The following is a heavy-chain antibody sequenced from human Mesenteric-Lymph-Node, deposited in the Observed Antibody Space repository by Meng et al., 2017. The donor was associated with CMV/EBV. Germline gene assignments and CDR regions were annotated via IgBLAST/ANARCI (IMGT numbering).Heavy chain of an antibody. CDR3: TRASSTWSHFDT. D-gene: IGHD6-13*01. Sequence: TGEVSGGSITGSSWWTWVRQHAGKRMERIGEIYHSGSTNYNPSLESRVTMTLDKSSNQLSLKLTSVTAADTAVYYCTRASSTWSHFDTWGQGTLVTVSS. V-gene: IGHV4-4*02. CDR1: GGSITGSSW. CDR2: IYHSGST. J-gene: IGHJ5*02.